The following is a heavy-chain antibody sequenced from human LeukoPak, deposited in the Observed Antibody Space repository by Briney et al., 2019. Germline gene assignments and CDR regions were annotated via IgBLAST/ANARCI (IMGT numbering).Heavy chain of an antibody. Sequence: GGSLRLSCAASRFTFSSYAMHWVRQAPGKGLEGVAVISYDGSNKYYADSVKGRFTISRDNSKNTLYLQKNSLRAEDTAVYYCARDEVGATVLDYWGQGTLVTVSS. CDR1: RFTFSSYA. D-gene: IGHD1-26*01. V-gene: IGHV3-30*04. CDR3: ARDEVGATVLDY. CDR2: ISYDGSNK. J-gene: IGHJ4*02.